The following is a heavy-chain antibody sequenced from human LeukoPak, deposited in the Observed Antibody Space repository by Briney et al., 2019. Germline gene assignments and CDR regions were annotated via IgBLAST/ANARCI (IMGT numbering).Heavy chain of an antibody. D-gene: IGHD3-10*01. V-gene: IGHV3-11*01. CDR2: ISSSGSTI. CDR1: GFTFSDYY. Sequence: GGPLRLSCAASGFTFSDYYMSWIRQAPGKGPEWVSYISSSGSTIYYADSVKGRFTISRDNAKNSLYLQMNSLRAEDTAVYYCAREWYLVRGVVYWGQGTLVTVSS. J-gene: IGHJ4*02. CDR3: AREWYLVRGVVY.